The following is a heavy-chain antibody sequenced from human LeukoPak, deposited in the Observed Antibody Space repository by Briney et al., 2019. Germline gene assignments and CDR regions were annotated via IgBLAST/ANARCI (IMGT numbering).Heavy chain of an antibody. D-gene: IGHD6-19*01. CDR1: GGSISREY. CDR3: ARDSVSSGWYSYYYYGMDV. CDR2: IYTSGRT. Sequence: WETLSLTCTVAGGSISREYRSWVRQPAGKGLEWIGRIYTSGRTNYNPSLKSRVTMSLDTSKNQFSLKLSSVTAADTAVYYCARDSVSSGWYSYYYYGMDVWGQGTTVTVSS. V-gene: IGHV4-4*07. J-gene: IGHJ6*02.